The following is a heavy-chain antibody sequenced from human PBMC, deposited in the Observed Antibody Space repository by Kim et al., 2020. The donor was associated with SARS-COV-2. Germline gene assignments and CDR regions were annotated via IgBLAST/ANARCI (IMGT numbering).Heavy chain of an antibody. CDR2: K. D-gene: IGHD2-8*01. Sequence: KYYSTSLKTRLTISKDTSQNQVVLTMTNMDPVDTATYYCARMRAGMASLDYWGQGTLVTVSS. V-gene: IGHV2-70*01. J-gene: IGHJ4*02. CDR3: ARMRAGMASLDY.